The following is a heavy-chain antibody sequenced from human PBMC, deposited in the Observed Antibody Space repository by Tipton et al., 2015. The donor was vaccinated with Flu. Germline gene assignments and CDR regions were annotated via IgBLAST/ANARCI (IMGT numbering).Heavy chain of an antibody. CDR2: INHSGST. Sequence: TLSLTCAVYGGSFSGYYWSWIRQPPGKGLEWIGEINHSGSTNYNPSLKSRVTISVDTSKNQFSLKLSSVTAADTAVYYCARVRRNWLFSYFDSWGQGTLVTVSS. J-gene: IGHJ4*02. CDR1: GGSFSGYY. V-gene: IGHV4-34*01. CDR3: ARVRRNWLFSYFDS. D-gene: IGHD3-22*01.